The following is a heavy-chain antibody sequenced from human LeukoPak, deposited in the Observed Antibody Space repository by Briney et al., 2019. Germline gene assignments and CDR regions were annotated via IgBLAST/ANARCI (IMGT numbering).Heavy chain of an antibody. J-gene: IGHJ4*02. CDR1: GYSISSGYY. CDR2: IYHSGST. CDR3: ARTKEYYFDY. V-gene: IGHV4-38-2*01. Sequence: PSETLSLTCAVSGYSISSGYYWGWIQQPPGKGLEWIGSIYHSGSTYYNPSLKSRVTISVDTSKNQFSLKLSSVTAADTAVYYCARTKEYYFDYWGQGTLVTVSS.